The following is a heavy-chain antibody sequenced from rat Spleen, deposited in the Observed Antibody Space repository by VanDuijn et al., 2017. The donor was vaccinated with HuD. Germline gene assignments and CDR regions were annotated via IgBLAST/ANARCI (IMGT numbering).Heavy chain of an antibody. D-gene: IGHD1-7*01. V-gene: IGHV5-7*01. CDR3: ARELYYGYPLLYFDF. CDR2: ISYDGSST. J-gene: IGHJ1*01. CDR1: GFTLSDYN. Sequence: EVQLVESGGGLVQPGRSLKVSCAASGFTLSDYNMAWVRQAPKKGLDWVAIISYDGSSTYYRDSVKGRFTISRDNAKSTLYLQMDSLRSEDTATYYCARELYYGYPLLYFDFWGPGTMVTVSS.